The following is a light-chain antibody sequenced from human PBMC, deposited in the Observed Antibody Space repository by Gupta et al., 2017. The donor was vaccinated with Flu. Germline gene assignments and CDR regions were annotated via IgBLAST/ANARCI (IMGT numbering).Light chain of an antibody. V-gene: IGLV2-14*01. CDR2: VVS. CDR3: SLYTSDSTYV. CDR1: SSNVGRYYY. J-gene: IGLJ1*01. Sequence: QSALSQPASVSASPGQSITISCTGTSSNVGRYYYVSWYQQHPGKAPKVLIYVVSSRPSGGANRFSGAKSSSTASLTISGLQAEDEADYYCSLYTSDSTYVFGTGTKVTVL.